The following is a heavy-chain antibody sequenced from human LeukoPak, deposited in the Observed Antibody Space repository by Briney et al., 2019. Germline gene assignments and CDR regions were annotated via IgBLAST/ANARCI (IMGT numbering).Heavy chain of an antibody. D-gene: IGHD2-15*01. CDR3: ARDGSGGFDP. CDR1: GYTFTSYY. J-gene: IGHJ5*02. V-gene: IGHV1-46*01. Sequence: ASVKVSCKASGYTFTSYYLHWVRQAPGQGLEWMGIINPSGGSTSYAQKFQGRVTMTRNTPISTAYMELSSLRSEDTAVYYCARDGSGGFDPWGQGTLVTVSS. CDR2: INPSGGST.